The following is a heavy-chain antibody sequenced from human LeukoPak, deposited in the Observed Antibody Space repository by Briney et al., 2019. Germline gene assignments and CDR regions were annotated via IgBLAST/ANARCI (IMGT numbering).Heavy chain of an antibody. Sequence: PGGSLRLSCAASGFTFSSYWMHWVRQAPGKGLEWVSSISSSSSYIYYADSVKGRFTISRDNAKNSLYLQMNSLRAEDTAVYYCARVSDSSGYYYQDYWGQGTLVTVSS. CDR3: ARVSDSSGYYYQDY. V-gene: IGHV3-21*01. J-gene: IGHJ4*02. CDR2: ISSSSSYI. CDR1: GFTFSSYW. D-gene: IGHD3-22*01.